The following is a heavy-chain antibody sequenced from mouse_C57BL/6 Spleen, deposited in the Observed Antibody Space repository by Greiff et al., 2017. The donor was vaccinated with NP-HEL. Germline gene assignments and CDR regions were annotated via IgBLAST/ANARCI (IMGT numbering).Heavy chain of an antibody. D-gene: IGHD3-3*01. V-gene: IGHV1-26*01. CDR3: AREGLARYYFDY. Sequence: EVQLQQSGPELVKPGASVKISCKASGYTFTDYYMNWVKQSHGKSLEWIGDINPNNGGTSYNQKFKGKATLTVDKSSSTAYMELRSLTSEDSAVYYCAREGLARYYFDYWGQGTTLTVSS. J-gene: IGHJ2*01. CDR1: GYTFTDYY. CDR2: INPNNGGT.